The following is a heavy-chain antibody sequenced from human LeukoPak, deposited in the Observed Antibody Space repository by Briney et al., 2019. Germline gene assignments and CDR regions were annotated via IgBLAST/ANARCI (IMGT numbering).Heavy chain of an antibody. Sequence: PGGSLRLSCAASGFTFSNAWMSWVRPAPGRGLEWVVRIKSKTDGGTTDYAASVKGRFTISRDDSKNTLYLQMNSLKTEDTAVYYCTTLPITIFGVVITYFDYWGQGTLVTVSS. CDR2: IKSKTDGGTT. D-gene: IGHD3-3*01. CDR1: GFTFSNAW. CDR3: TTLPITIFGVVITYFDY. V-gene: IGHV3-15*01. J-gene: IGHJ4*02.